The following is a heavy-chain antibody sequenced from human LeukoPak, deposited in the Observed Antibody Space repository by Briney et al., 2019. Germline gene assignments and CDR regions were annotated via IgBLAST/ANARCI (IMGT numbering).Heavy chain of an antibody. D-gene: IGHD1-26*01. J-gene: IGHJ4*02. CDR1: GYRFNNYW. CDR3: ARPGGATPDSEEWDY. V-gene: IGHV5-51*01. Sequence: GESLKISCKGSGYRFNNYWIAWVRQMPGKGLEWMGIIYPGDSTTRYSPSFQGQVTISADKSISTAYLHWSSLKASDTAMHYCARPGGATPDSEEWDYWGQGTLVTVSS. CDR2: IYPGDSTT.